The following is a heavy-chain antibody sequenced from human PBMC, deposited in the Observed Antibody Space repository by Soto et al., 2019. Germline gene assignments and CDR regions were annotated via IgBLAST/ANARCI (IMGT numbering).Heavy chain of an antibody. V-gene: IGHV3-23*01. D-gene: IGHD2-2*01. Sequence: PGGSLRLSCAASGFTFSSYAMSWVRQAPGKGMEWVSAISGSGGSTYYADSGKGRFTISRDNSQNPLYLQLNSLRAEDTAVYYFSLFFIFTIFYLTIGYFHHWCQGTLVTLSS. J-gene: IGHJ1*01. CDR2: ISGSGGST. CDR3: SLFFIFTIFYLTIGYFHH. CDR1: GFTFSSYA.